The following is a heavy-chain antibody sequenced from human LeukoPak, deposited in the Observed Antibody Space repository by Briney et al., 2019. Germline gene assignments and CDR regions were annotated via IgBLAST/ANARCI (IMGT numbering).Heavy chain of an antibody. CDR3: AKDPNGDYVGAFDS. CDR2: ISGSGGST. Sequence: GGSLRLSCAASGFTFSSYAMSWVRQAPGKGLEWVSAISGSGGSTYYADSVKGRFTISRDNSRELLYLQMNSLRVEDTAVYYCAKDPNGDYVGAFDSWGQGTMVTVSS. D-gene: IGHD4-17*01. CDR1: GFTFSSYA. V-gene: IGHV3-23*01. J-gene: IGHJ3*02.